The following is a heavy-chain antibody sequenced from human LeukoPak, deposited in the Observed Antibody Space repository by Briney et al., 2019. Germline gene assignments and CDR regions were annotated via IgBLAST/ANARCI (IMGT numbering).Heavy chain of an antibody. CDR1: GGSFSGYY. CDR2: INHSGST. J-gene: IGHJ5*02. CDR3: ARGDWRGYNWFDP. D-gene: IGHD3-3*01. V-gene: IGHV4-34*01. Sequence: PSETLSLTCAVYGGSFSGYYWSWIRQPPGKGLESIGEINHSGSTNYNPSLKSRVTISVDTSKNQFSLKLSSVTAADTAVYYCARGDWRGYNWFDPWGQGTLVTVSS.